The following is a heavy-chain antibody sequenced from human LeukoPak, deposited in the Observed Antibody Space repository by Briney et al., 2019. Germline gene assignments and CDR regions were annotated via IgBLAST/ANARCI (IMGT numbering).Heavy chain of an antibody. J-gene: IGHJ5*02. CDR3: ARGLGYCSSTSCYAAGSNWFDP. CDR1: GFTFSSYG. D-gene: IGHD2-2*01. CDR2: IWYDGSNK. Sequence: QPGRSLRLSCAASGFTFSSYGMHWVRQAPGKGVEWVAVIWYDGSNKYYADSVKGRFTISRDNSKNTLYLQMNSLRAEDTAVYYCARGLGYCSSTSCYAAGSNWFDPWGQGTLVTVSS. V-gene: IGHV3-33*01.